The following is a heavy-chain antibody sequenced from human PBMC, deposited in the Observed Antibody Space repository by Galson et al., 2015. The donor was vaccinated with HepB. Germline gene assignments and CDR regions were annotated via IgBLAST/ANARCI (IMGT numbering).Heavy chain of an antibody. J-gene: IGHJ5*02. CDR1: RFTFSSYA. CDR2: ITGSGAST. V-gene: IGHV3-23*01. D-gene: IGHD4-17*01. Sequence: SLRLSCAASRFTFSSYAMSWVRQAPGKGLEWVSAITGSGASTFYADSVKGRFTISRANSKNTLSFQMSSLRTEDTAVYYCAKGYGLFDLWGQGTLVTVSS. CDR3: AKGYGLFDL.